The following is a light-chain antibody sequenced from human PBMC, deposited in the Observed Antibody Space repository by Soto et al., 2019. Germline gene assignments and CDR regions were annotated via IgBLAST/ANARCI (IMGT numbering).Light chain of an antibody. CDR2: SNN. Sequence: QSALTQSPSASGSPGQSVTISCTGSSSNIGAGHAVHWYQQFPGTAPKLLIHSNNNRPSGVPDRFSGSKSGTSASLAIAGLQAEDEADYYCQSYDPTLRTSLFGGGTKLTVL. CDR3: QSYDPTLRTSL. V-gene: IGLV1-40*01. J-gene: IGLJ2*01. CDR1: SSNIGAGHA.